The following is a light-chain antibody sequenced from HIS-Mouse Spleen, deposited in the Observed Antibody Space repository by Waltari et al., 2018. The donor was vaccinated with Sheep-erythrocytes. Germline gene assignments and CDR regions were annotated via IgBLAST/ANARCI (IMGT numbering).Light chain of an antibody. CDR3: QQYYSTLT. CDR2: LAS. V-gene: IGKV4-1*01. J-gene: IGKJ4*01. CDR1: QSVLYRSNNKNY. Sequence: DIVMTQSPDSLAVSLGERATINCKSSQSVLYRSNNKNYLAWYQQKPGQPPKLLIYLASTRESGVPDRVSGSGSGTDFTLTISSLKAEDVAVYYCQQYYSTLTFGGGTKVEIK.